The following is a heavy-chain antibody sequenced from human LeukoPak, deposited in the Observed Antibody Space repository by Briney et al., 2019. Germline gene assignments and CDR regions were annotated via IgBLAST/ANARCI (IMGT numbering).Heavy chain of an antibody. V-gene: IGHV3-23*01. CDR3: AKGTYYYDSSGYSTDY. CDR1: GFSFSSYE. J-gene: IGHJ4*02. Sequence: SGGSLRLSCAASGFSFSSYEMNWVRQAPGKGLEWVSAISGSGGSTYYADSVKGRFTISRDNSKNTLYLQMNSLRAEDTAVYYCAKGTYYYDSSGYSTDYWGQGTLVTVSS. D-gene: IGHD3-22*01. CDR2: ISGSGGST.